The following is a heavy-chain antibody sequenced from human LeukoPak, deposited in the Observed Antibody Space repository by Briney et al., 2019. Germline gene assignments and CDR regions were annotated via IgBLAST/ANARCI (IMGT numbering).Heavy chain of an antibody. CDR3: AKGYCSSNCPEGGDAFDI. J-gene: IGHJ3*02. V-gene: IGHV3-23*01. CDR1: GFTFRSYA. Sequence: PGGSLRLSCAASGFTFRSYAMNWVRQAPGEGLEWVSAISGSDGNTYYADSVKGRSTISRDDSKNTLYLQMSSLRAEDTAVYYCAKGYCSSNCPEGGDAFDIWGQGTVVPVSS. CDR2: ISGSDGNT. D-gene: IGHD2-15*01.